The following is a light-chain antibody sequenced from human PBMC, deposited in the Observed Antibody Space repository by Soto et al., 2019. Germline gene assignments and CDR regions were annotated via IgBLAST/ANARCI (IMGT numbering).Light chain of an antibody. Sequence: QSALTQPRSVSGSPGQSVTISCTGTSSDVGIYNYVSWYQQHPGKAPKLMIYAVSKRPSGVPDRFSGSKSGNTASLTISGPQAEDEADYYCCSYAGSYTFVFGGGTKLTVL. CDR3: CSYAGSYTFV. CDR1: SSDVGIYNY. V-gene: IGLV2-11*01. CDR2: AVS. J-gene: IGLJ2*01.